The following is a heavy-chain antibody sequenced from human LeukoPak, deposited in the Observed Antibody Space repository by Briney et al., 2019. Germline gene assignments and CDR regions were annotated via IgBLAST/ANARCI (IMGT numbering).Heavy chain of an antibody. CDR3: TTGTQLWFSLFDY. D-gene: IGHD5-18*01. CDR1: GFTFSNAW. J-gene: IGHJ4*02. Sequence: GGSLRLSCAASGFTFSNAWMSWVRQAPGKGLEWVGRIKSKTDGGTTDYAAPVKGRFTISRDDSKNTLYLQMNSLKTEDTAVYYCTTGTQLWFSLFDYWGQGTLVTVSS. V-gene: IGHV3-15*01. CDR2: IKSKTDGGTT.